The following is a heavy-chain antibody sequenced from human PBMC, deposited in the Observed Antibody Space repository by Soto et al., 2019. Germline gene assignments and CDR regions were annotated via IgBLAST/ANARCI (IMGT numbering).Heavy chain of an antibody. CDR2: ISSSSADT. Sequence: EVQLVESGGGLVQPGGSLRLSCAASGFTFSYYAINWVRQAPGKGLEWVSYISSSSADTSYADSVKGRFTISRGNGKNSLYLQMNSLRDEDTAVYYCAREKAYNYGHPFDYWGQGTLVTVSS. D-gene: IGHD5-18*01. J-gene: IGHJ4*02. CDR1: GFTFSYYA. V-gene: IGHV3-48*02. CDR3: AREKAYNYGHPFDY.